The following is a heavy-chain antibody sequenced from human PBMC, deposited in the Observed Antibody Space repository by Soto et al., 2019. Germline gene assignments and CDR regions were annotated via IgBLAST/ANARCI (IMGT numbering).Heavy chain of an antibody. V-gene: IGHV1-58*01. Sequence: SEKVSCKASGFTFTISAVQWVRQARGQRLEWIGWIVVGSGNTNYAQTFQERVTITRDMSTSTAYIELISLRSDDTAVSYCAADPGLEWLLYGSYYYGMDVWGQGTTVTVSS. J-gene: IGHJ6*02. CDR3: AADPGLEWLLYGSYYYGMDV. CDR1: GFTFTISA. CDR2: IVVGSGNT. D-gene: IGHD3-3*01.